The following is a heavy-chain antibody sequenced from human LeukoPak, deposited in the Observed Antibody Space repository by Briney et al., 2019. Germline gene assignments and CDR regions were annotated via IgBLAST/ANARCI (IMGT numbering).Heavy chain of an antibody. D-gene: IGHD3-16*01. Sequence: GGSLRLSCAASGFSFSKSWMSWVRQAPGKGLEWVANMNEDGSEKDYVDSVKGRFTISRDNARKALYLQMSSLRAEDTAVYYCATYSHWVAGDVWGQGTTVTVSS. CDR2: MNEDGSEK. V-gene: IGHV3-7*01. CDR1: GFSFSKSW. J-gene: IGHJ6*02. CDR3: ATYSHWVAGDV.